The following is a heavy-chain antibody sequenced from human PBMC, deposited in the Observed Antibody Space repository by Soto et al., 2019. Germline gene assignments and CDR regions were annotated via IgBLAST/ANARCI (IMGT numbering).Heavy chain of an antibody. Sequence: PSETLSLTCTVSGGSVSSGTYYWSWIRQHPGKGLEWIGYIYHSVSTYYNPSLKSRVTISLDTSKNQFSLNLNSVTAADTAVYYCARDGPKGGYFDYWGQGTLVTVSS. CDR2: IYHSVST. CDR3: ARDGPKGGYFDY. J-gene: IGHJ4*02. V-gene: IGHV4-31*03. CDR1: GGSVSSGTYY.